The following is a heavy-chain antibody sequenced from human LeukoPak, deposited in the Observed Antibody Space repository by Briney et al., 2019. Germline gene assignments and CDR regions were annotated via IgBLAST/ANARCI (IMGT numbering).Heavy chain of an antibody. D-gene: IGHD1-26*01. J-gene: IGHJ4*02. CDR1: GGSISHSF. CDR3: SRLADTTLANHFLDY. Sequence: SATLSLTCTVAGGSISHSFWSWIRQPPGKGLEWIGYIYSSGGTNYNPSLKSRVTISEDTSKNQFSLKLTSVTAADTAVYYCSRLADTTLANHFLDYWGQGTLVTVSS. V-gene: IGHV4-4*09. CDR2: IYSSGGT.